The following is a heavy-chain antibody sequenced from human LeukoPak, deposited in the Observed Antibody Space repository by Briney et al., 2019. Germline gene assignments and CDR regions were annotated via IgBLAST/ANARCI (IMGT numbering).Heavy chain of an antibody. CDR3: AREGGRYSFDY. CDR1: GFTFSICS. V-gene: IGHV3-48*01. CDR2: ISSSSSSI. J-gene: IGHJ4*02. Sequence: GGSLRLSCAASGFTFSICSMNWVRQAPGKGLEWVSYISSSSSSIYYADSVKGRFTISRDNAKNSLFLQMNSLRAEDTAVYYCAREGGRYSFDYWGQGTLVTVSS. D-gene: IGHD1-26*01.